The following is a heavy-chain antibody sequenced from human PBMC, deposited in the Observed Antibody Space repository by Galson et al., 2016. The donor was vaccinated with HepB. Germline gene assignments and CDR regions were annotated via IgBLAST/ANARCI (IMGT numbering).Heavy chain of an antibody. CDR3: ARDSGYCNNFDCKGDAFDM. D-gene: IGHD2-8*01. Sequence: SLRLSCAGSGFTFSTNWMSWVRQAPGKGLEWVANIKEDGSEKYYVDSVKGRFTISRDNAKNSLFLQMNSLRAEHTAVYYCARDSGYCNNFDCKGDAFDMWGQGTMGTVSS. J-gene: IGHJ3*02. V-gene: IGHV3-7*04. CDR2: IKEDGSEK. CDR1: GFTFSTNW.